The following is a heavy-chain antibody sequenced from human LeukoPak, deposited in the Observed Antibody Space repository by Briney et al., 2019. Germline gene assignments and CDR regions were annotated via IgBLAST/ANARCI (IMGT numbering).Heavy chain of an antibody. J-gene: IGHJ6*04. CDR3: ARTGYSSSWYHYYYGMDV. CDR2: INHSGST. V-gene: IGHV4-34*01. CDR1: GGSFSGNY. Sequence: KPSETLSLTCAVYGGSFSGNYWSWIRQPPGKGLEWIGEINHSGSTNYNPSLKSRVTISVDTSKNQFSLKLSSVTAADTAVYYCARTGYSSSWYHYYYGMDVWGKGTTVTVSS. D-gene: IGHD6-13*01.